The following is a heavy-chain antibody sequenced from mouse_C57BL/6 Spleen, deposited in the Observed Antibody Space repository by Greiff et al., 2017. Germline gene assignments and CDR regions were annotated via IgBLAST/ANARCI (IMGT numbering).Heavy chain of an antibody. CDR3: ARGSHGYYFDY. D-gene: IGHD6-1*01. J-gene: IGHJ2*01. Sequence: QVQLQQPGAELVMPGASVKLSCKASGYTFTSYWMHWVKQRPGQGLEWIGEIDPSDSYTNYNQKFKGKSTLTVDKSYSTAYMQLSSLTSEDSAVYYCARGSHGYYFDYWGQGTTLTVSS. CDR2: IDPSDSYT. V-gene: IGHV1-69*01. CDR1: GYTFTSYW.